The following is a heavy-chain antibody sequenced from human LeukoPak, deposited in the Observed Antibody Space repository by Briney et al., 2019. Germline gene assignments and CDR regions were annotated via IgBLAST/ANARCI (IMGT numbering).Heavy chain of an antibody. Sequence: PSETLSLTCTVCGGSISSYYWSWIRQPAGKGLESIGHISTSGSTNYNPSLKSRVTMSVDTSKNQFSLKLSSVTAADTAVYYCARAYCSGGSCYFDYWGQGTLVTVPS. CDR3: ARAYCSGGSCYFDY. J-gene: IGHJ4*02. V-gene: IGHV4-4*07. D-gene: IGHD2-15*01. CDR1: GGSISSYY. CDR2: ISTSGST.